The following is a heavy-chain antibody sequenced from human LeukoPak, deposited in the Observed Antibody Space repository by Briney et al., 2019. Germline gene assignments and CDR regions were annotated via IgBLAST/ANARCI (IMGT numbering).Heavy chain of an antibody. J-gene: IGHJ4*02. CDR2: IWYDGSNK. CDR3: ARDPGYCSGGSCFPSFDY. CDR1: GFTFSSYG. Sequence: GRSLRLSCAASGFTFSSYGMHWVRQAPGKGLEWVAVIWYDGSNKYYADSVKGRFTNSRDNSKNTLYLQMNSLRAEDTAVYYCARDPGYCSGGSCFPSFDYWGQGTLVTVSS. V-gene: IGHV3-33*01. D-gene: IGHD2-15*01.